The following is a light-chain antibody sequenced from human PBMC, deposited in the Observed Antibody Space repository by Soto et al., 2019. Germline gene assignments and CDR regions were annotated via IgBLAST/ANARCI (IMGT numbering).Light chain of an antibody. V-gene: IGKV1-33*01. J-gene: IGKJ3*01. CDR1: QDIRNY. CDR2: HAT. CDR3: QQYAEQFT. Sequence: DIQMTQSPSPLSASVGDRVTITCQASQDIRNYLNSYQKKPGKAPKLLIYHATSLETGAPSRLSCSGSGTDFSCTISSLQLEDVATYYCQQYAEQFTFGPGTRVDVK.